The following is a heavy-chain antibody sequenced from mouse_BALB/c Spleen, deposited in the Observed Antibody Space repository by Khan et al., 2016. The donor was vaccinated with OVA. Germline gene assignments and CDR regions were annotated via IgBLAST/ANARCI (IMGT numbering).Heavy chain of an antibody. D-gene: IGHD1-2*01. CDR3: ARELRLGGFAY. CDR1: GFSLTDYG. V-gene: IGHV2-6-7*01. Sequence: VQLQESGPGLVAPSQSLSITCTVSGFSLTDYGINWVRQPPGKGLEWLGTIWGDGSTDYNSALKSRLSISKDNSKSQVFLKMNSLQTDDSARYYCARELRLGGFAYWGQGTLVTVSA. CDR2: IWGDGST. J-gene: IGHJ3*01.